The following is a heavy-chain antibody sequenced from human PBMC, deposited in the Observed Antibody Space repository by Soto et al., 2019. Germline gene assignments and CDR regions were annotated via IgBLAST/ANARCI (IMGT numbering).Heavy chain of an antibody. CDR1: GFTFSSYA. CDR2: ISYDGSNK. D-gene: IGHD2-21*02. Sequence: GGSLRLSCAASGFTFSSYAMHWVRQAPGKGLEWVAVISYDGSNKYYADSVKGRFTISRDNSKNTLYLQMNSLRAEDTAVYYCARDSQIVVVTIDYWGQGTLVTVSS. V-gene: IGHV3-30-3*01. CDR3: ARDSQIVVVTIDY. J-gene: IGHJ4*02.